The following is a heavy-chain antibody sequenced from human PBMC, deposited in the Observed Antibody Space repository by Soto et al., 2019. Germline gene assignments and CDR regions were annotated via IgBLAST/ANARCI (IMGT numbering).Heavy chain of an antibody. V-gene: IGHV1-69*13. Sequence: GASVKVSCKASGGTFSSYAISWVRQAPGQGLEWMGGIIPIFGTANYAQKFQGRVTITADESTSTAYMELSSLRSEDTAVYYCARCPLSRARQPFDPWGQGTLVTVSS. J-gene: IGHJ5*02. CDR1: GGTFSSYA. CDR2: IIPIFGTA. CDR3: ARCPLSRARQPFDP.